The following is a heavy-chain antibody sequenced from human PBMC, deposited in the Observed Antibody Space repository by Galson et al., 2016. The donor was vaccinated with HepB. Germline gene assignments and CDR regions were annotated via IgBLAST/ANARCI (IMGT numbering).Heavy chain of an antibody. D-gene: IGHD6-6*01. CDR2: ISTSVNTI. CDR3: ARELVRSAFDL. V-gene: IGHV3-48*02. CDR1: GFTFSRSG. J-gene: IGHJ3*01. Sequence: SLRLSCAGSGFTFSRSGMNWVRQAPGKGLQWVSYISTSVNTIYYADSVKGRFTISRDNAQNSVYLQMNSLRDDDTAVYYCARELVRSAFDLWGQGTMATVSS.